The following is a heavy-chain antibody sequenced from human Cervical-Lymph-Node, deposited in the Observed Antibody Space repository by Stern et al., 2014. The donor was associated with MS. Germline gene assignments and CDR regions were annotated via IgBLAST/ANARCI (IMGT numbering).Heavy chain of an antibody. Sequence: VQLVESGGGLVKPGGSLRLSCAASGFTLSDHWIRQAPGKGLEWLSYISSSGSTIYYADSVKVRFTIPRDNAQKSVYLQMNSLRADDTAVYYCASRGDSGHLDYWGQGTLVTVSS. D-gene: IGHD5-12*01. CDR2: ISSSGSTI. J-gene: IGHJ4*02. V-gene: IGHV3-11*01. CDR1: GFTLSDH. CDR3: ASRGDSGHLDY.